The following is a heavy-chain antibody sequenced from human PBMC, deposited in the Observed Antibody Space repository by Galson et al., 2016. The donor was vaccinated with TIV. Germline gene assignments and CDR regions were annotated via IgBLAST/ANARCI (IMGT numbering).Heavy chain of an antibody. D-gene: IGHD4-17*01. Sequence: QSVAEVKKPGESLKISCKGSGYSFTNNWIGWVRQMPGKGLEWMGITYPGDSDTRYSPSFQGQVTISADRSINTAYLLLNSLKASDTAMYYCARRIAVDYGDYAAFDIWGQGTIVTVSS. J-gene: IGHJ3*02. CDR2: TYPGDSDT. CDR3: ARRIAVDYGDYAAFDI. CDR1: GYSFTNNW. V-gene: IGHV5-51*01.